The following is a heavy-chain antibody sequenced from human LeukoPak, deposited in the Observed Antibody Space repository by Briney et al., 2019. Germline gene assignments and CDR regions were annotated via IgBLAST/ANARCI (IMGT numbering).Heavy chain of an antibody. Sequence: SEALSLTCTVSGYSISSGYYWGWIRQPPGKGLEWIGSIYHSGSTYYNPSLKSRVTISVDTSKNQFSLKLSSVTAADTAVYYCARQPTLLWFGELSFRFWFDPWGQGTLVTVSS. CDR1: GYSISSGYY. V-gene: IGHV4-38-2*02. CDR3: ARQPTLLWFGELSFRFWFDP. J-gene: IGHJ5*02. D-gene: IGHD3-10*01. CDR2: IYHSGST.